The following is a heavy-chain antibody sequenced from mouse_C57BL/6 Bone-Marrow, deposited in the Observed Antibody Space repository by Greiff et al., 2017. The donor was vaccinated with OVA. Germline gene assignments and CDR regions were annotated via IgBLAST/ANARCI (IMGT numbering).Heavy chain of an antibody. D-gene: IGHD2-5*01. J-gene: IGHJ3*01. CDR1: GFTFSDYG. CDR2: ISSGSSTI. CDR3: AREYYSKGFAY. V-gene: IGHV5-17*01. Sequence: EVKVVESGGGLVKPGGSLKLSCAASGFTFSDYGMHWVRQAPEKGLEWVAYISSGSSTIYYADTVKGRFTISRDNAKNTLFLQMTSLRSEDTAMYYCAREYYSKGFAYWGQGTLVTVSA.